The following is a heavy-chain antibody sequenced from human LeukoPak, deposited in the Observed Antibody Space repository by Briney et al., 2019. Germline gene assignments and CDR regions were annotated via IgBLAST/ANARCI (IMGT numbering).Heavy chain of an antibody. CDR1: GFTFSSYA. D-gene: IGHD2-2*01. Sequence: GGPLRLSCAASGFTFSSYAMSWVRQAPGKGLEWVSAISGSGGSTYYADSVKGRFTISRDNSKNTLYLQMNSLRAEDTAVYYCAAEVPAAITYGMDVWGQGTTVTVSS. J-gene: IGHJ6*02. CDR2: ISGSGGST. CDR3: AAEVPAAITYGMDV. V-gene: IGHV3-23*01.